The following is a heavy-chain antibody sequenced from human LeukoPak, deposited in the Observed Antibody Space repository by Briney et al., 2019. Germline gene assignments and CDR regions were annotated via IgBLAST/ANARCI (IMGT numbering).Heavy chain of an antibody. CDR1: GYSISSSNW. J-gene: IGHJ4*02. Sequence: SDTLSLTCAVSGYSISSSNWWGWIRQPPGKGLEWIGYIYYSGSTYYNPSLKSRVTMSVDTSKNQFSLKLSSVTAVDTAVYYCACSDNSTTSAPFDYWGQGTLVTVSS. CDR2: IYYSGST. CDR3: ACSDNSTTSAPFDY. D-gene: IGHD4-23*01. V-gene: IGHV4-28*01.